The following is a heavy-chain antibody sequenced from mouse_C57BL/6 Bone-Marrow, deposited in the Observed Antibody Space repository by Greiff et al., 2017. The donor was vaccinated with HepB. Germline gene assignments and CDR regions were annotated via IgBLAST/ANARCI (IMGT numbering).Heavy chain of an antibody. Sequence: EVHLVESGGGLVQPGGSLKLSCAASGFTFSDYYMYWVRQTPEKRLEWVAYISNGGGSTYYPDTVKGRFTISRDNAKNTLYLQMSRLKSEDTAMYYCARSSPHFDYWGQGTTLTVSS. CDR1: GFTFSDYY. V-gene: IGHV5-12*01. CDR2: ISNGGGST. CDR3: ARSSPHFDY. J-gene: IGHJ2*01. D-gene: IGHD1-1*01.